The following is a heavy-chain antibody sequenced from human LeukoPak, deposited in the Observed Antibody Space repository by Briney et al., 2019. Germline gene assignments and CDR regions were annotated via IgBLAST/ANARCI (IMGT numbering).Heavy chain of an antibody. CDR2: ISSSSSYI. Sequence: GGSLRLSCAASGFTFSSYSMNWVRQAPGKGPEWVSSISSSSSYIYYADSVKGRFTISRDNAKNSLYLQMNSLRAEDTAVYYCASQEYSSGWGHNWFDPWGQGTLVTVSS. J-gene: IGHJ5*02. CDR3: ASQEYSSGWGHNWFDP. V-gene: IGHV3-21*01. D-gene: IGHD6-19*01. CDR1: GFTFSSYS.